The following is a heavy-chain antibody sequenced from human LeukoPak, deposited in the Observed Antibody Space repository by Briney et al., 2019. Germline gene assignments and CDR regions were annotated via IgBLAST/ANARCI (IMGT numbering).Heavy chain of an antibody. J-gene: IGHJ5*02. D-gene: IGHD2-2*01. CDR2: ISSSSSYI. V-gene: IGHV3-21*01. CDR3: ARGNIVVVPAAHRDWFDP. CDR1: GFTFSSYS. Sequence: GGSLRLSCAASGFTFSSYSMNWVRQAPGKGLEWVSSISSSSSYIYYAESVKGRFTISRDNAKNSLYLQMNSLRAEDTAVYYCARGNIVVVPAAHRDWFDPWGQGTLVTVSS.